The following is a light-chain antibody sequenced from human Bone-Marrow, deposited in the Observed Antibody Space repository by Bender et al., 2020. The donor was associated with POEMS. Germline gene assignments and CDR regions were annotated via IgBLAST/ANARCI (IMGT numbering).Light chain of an antibody. V-gene: IGLV2-23*03. CDR3: CSYAGSSTFLYV. Sequence: QSALTQPPSASGSPGQSVTISCTGTSSDVGGYPYVSWYQHHPGKAPKLMIYEGSKRPSGVSNRFSGSKSGNTASLTISGLQAEDEADYYCCSYAGSSTFLYVFGTGTKVTVL. CDR1: SSDVGGYPY. J-gene: IGLJ1*01. CDR2: EGS.